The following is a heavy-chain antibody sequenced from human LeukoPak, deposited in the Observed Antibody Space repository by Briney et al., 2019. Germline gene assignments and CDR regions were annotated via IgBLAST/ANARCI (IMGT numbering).Heavy chain of an antibody. Sequence: PSETLSLTCAVHGGYFCGYYWSWIRQPPGKGLEWIGEINHSGSTNYNPSLKSRVTISVDTSKNQFSLKLSSVTAADTAVYYCARCSGGLTFGGVIVIPILSNNWFDPWGQGTLVTVSS. D-gene: IGHD3-16*02. CDR1: GGYFCGYY. CDR2: INHSGST. CDR3: ARCSGGLTFGGVIVIPILSNNWFDP. J-gene: IGHJ5*02. V-gene: IGHV4-34*01.